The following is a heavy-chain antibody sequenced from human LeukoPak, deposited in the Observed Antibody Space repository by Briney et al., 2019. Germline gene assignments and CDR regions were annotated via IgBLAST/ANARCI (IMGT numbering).Heavy chain of an antibody. CDR3: ARQQYSSSSSLVYYYYYMDV. CDR2: IYPGDSDT. J-gene: IGHJ6*03. Sequence: PGESLKISCKGSGYSFTSYWIGWVRQMPGKGLEWMGIIYPGDSDTRYSPSFQGQVTISADKSISTAYLQWSSLKASDTAMYYCARQQYSSSSSLVYYYYYMDVWGKGTTVTVSS. V-gene: IGHV5-51*01. CDR1: GYSFTSYW. D-gene: IGHD6-6*01.